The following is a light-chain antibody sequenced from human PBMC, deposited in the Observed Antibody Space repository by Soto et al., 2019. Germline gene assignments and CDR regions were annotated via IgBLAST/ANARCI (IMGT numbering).Light chain of an antibody. CDR1: QSVRSDY. CDR2: GAS. V-gene: IGKV3-20*01. J-gene: IGKJ5*01. Sequence: IGMTQSPATLSLSPGERATLSCRASQSVRSDYFAWYQQKPGQAPRLLIHGASSRATGIPDRFSGSGSGTDFTLTISRLDPEDFAVYFCQQYGSSLIPFGQGTRLEI. CDR3: QQYGSSLIP.